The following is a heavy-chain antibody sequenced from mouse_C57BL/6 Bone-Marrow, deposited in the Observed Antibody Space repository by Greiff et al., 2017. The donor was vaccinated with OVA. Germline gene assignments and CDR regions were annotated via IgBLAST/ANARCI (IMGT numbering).Heavy chain of an antibody. CDR1: GFTFSDYY. CDR2: ISNGGGST. Sequence: EVQGVESGGGLVQPGGSLKLSCAASGFTFSDYYMYWVRQTPEKRLEWVAYISNGGGSTYYPDTVKGRFTISRDNAKNTLYLQMSRLKSEDTAMYYCARQDGYFPPYAMDYWGQGTSVTVSS. J-gene: IGHJ4*01. V-gene: IGHV5-12*01. D-gene: IGHD2-3*01. CDR3: ARQDGYFPPYAMDY.